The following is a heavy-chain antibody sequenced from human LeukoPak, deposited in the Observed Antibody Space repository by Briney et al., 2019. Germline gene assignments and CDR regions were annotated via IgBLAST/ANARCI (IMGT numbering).Heavy chain of an antibody. D-gene: IGHD6-19*01. CDR1: GGSISSSNFY. CDR3: ARANSGWSINFDY. V-gene: IGHV4-39*07. Sequence: SETLSLTCTVSGGSISSSNFYWTWIRQPPGKGLEWIGEIDHSGSTNYNPSLKSRVTISVDTSKNQFSLKLSSVTAADTAVYYCARANSGWSINFDYWDQGTLVTVSS. J-gene: IGHJ4*02. CDR2: IDHSGST.